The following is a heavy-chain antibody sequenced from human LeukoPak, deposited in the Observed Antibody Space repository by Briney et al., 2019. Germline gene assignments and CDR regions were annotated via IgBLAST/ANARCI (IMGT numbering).Heavy chain of an antibody. J-gene: IGHJ3*02. CDR2: ISYDGSNK. Sequence: PGRSLRLSCAASGFTFSSYAMHWVRQAPGKGLEWVAVISYDGSNKYYADSVKGRFTISRDNSKDTLYLQMNSLRAEDTAVYYCARIRVDYGSGSYYDAFDIWGQGTMVTVSS. CDR1: GFTFSSYA. V-gene: IGHV3-30-3*01. CDR3: ARIRVDYGSGSYYDAFDI. D-gene: IGHD3-10*01.